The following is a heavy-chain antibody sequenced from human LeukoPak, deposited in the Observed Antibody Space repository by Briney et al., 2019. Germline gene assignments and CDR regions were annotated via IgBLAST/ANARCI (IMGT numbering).Heavy chain of an antibody. CDR1: GFTFSSYS. V-gene: IGHV3-21*01. CDR2: ISSSSNYI. D-gene: IGHD6-19*01. Sequence: MSGGSLRLSCAASGFTFSSYSMNWVRQAPGKGLEWVSSISSSSNYIYYADSVKGRFTISRDNAKNSLYLQMNSLRAEDTAVYYCARDRSDRLAVAGTSAFDYWGQGTLVTVSS. J-gene: IGHJ4*02. CDR3: ARDRSDRLAVAGTSAFDY.